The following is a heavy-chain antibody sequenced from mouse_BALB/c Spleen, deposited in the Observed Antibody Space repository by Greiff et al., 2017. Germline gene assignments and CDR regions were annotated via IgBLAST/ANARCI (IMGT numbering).Heavy chain of an antibody. J-gene: IGHJ4*01. D-gene: IGHD2-1*01. V-gene: IGHV1-4*02. Sequence: QVQLQQSAAELARPGASVKMSCKASGYTFTSYTMHWVKQRPGQGLEWIGYINPSSGYTEYNQKFKDKTTLTADKSSSTAYMQLSSLTSEDSAVYYCARGGNYEYYYAMDYWGQGTSVTVSS. CDR1: GYTFTSYT. CDR2: INPSSGYT. CDR3: ARGGNYEYYYAMDY.